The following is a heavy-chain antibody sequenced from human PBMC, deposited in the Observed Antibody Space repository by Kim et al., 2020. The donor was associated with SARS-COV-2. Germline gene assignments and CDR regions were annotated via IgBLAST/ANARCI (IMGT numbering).Heavy chain of an antibody. CDR1: GYSFTSYW. Sequence: GESLKISCKGSGYSFTSYWIGWVRQMPGKGLEWMGIIYPGDSDTRYSPSFQGQVTISADKSISTAYLQWSSLKASDTAMYYCARSPPLGSGSLGLCFDYWGQGTLVTVSS. D-gene: IGHD1-26*01. V-gene: IGHV5-51*01. J-gene: IGHJ4*02. CDR2: IYPGDSDT. CDR3: ARSPPLGSGSLGLCFDY.